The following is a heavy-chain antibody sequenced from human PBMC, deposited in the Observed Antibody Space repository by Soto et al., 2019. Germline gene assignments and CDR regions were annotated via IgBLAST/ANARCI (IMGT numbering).Heavy chain of an antibody. Sequence: ETLSLTCTVSGDSISSGDYYWNWILQPPGKGLEWVSGISGSGGSTYYADSVKGRFTISRDNSKNTLYLQINSLRAEDTASYYCASYFYDSSGYYHYFDYWGQGTLVTVSS. CDR2: ISGSGGST. D-gene: IGHD3-22*01. CDR1: GDSISSGDYY. CDR3: ASYFYDSSGYYHYFDY. V-gene: IGHV3-23*01. J-gene: IGHJ4*02.